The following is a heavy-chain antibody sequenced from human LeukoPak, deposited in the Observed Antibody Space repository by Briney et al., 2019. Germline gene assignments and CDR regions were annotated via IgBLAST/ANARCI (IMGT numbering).Heavy chain of an antibody. CDR2: INPNSGGT. CDR3: ATLTDYYYFMDV. J-gene: IGHJ6*03. V-gene: IGHV1-2*02. Sequence: ASVKVSCKASGYTFTGYYMHWVRQAPGQGLEWMGWINPNSGGTNYAQKFEGRVTMTRDTSISTAYMELSRLRSDDTAVYYCATLTDYYYFMDVWGKGTTVTVSS. D-gene: IGHD1-14*01. CDR1: GYTFTGYY.